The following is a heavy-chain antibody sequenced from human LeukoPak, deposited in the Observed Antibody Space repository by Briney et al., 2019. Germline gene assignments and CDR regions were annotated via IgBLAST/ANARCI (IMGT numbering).Heavy chain of an antibody. Sequence: GGSLILSCAASGFSFSSYWMSWVRQAPGKGLEWVAYIRQDGSDKYYVGSVKGRFTMSRDNAKNSLNLQMSSLRAEDTAVYYCARWAQYSNSWSLYYWGQGNLVTVSS. V-gene: IGHV3-7*01. CDR1: GFSFSSYW. D-gene: IGHD6-13*01. CDR3: ARWAQYSNSWSLYY. CDR2: IRQDGSDK. J-gene: IGHJ4*02.